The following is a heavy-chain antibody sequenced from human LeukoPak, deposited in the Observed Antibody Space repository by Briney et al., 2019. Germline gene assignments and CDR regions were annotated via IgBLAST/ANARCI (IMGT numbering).Heavy chain of an antibody. CDR2: IYYSGST. J-gene: IGHJ4*02. Sequence: SETLSLTCTVSGGSISSGDYYWSWIRQPPGKGLEWIGYIYYSGSTYYNPSLKSRVTISVDTSKNQFSLKLSSVTAADTAVYYCAGGSYDILTGYSPYYFDYWGQGTLVTVSS. CDR3: AGGSYDILTGYSPYYFDY. V-gene: IGHV4-30-4*08. D-gene: IGHD3-9*01. CDR1: GGSISSGDYY.